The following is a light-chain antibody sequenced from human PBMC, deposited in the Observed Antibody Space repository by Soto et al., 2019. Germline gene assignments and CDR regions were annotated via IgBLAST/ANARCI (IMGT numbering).Light chain of an antibody. Sequence: EIVLTQSPGILYLSPGERATLACRASQSISSNYLAWYQQKPGQAPRLLIYGTSSRATGIPDRFSGSGSGTDFTLTISRLEPEDFAVYYCQFFGSSRYTFGQGTKLEIK. V-gene: IGKV3-20*01. CDR1: QSISSNY. CDR2: GTS. J-gene: IGKJ2*01. CDR3: QFFGSSRYT.